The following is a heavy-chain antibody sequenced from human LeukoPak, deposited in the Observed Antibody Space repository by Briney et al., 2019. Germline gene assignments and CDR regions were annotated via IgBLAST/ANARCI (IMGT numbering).Heavy chain of an antibody. D-gene: IGHD2-2*01. J-gene: IGHJ5*02. V-gene: IGHV4-30-2*01. CDR1: GGSISSGGYY. Sequence: SETLSLTFTVSGGSISSGGYYWSWIRQPPGKGLEWIGYIYHSGSTYYNPSLKSRVTISVDRSKNQFSLKLSSVTAADTAVYYCARDRGYQLLGAPNNWFDPWGQGTLVTVSS. CDR2: IYHSGST. CDR3: ARDRGYQLLGAPNNWFDP.